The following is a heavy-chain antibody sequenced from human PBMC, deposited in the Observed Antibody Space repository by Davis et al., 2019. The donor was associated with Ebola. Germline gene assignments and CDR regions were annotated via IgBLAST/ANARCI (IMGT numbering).Heavy chain of an antibody. V-gene: IGHV3-23*01. Sequence: GGSLRLSCAASGFTFSSYAMSWVRQAPGKGLEWVSAISGSGGSTYYADSVKGRFTISRDNSKNTLYLQMGSLRAEDMAVYYCARDLSPGISGSYPDYWGQGTLVTVSS. J-gene: IGHJ4*02. CDR1: GFTFSSYA. CDR3: ARDLSPGISGSYPDY. CDR2: ISGSGGST. D-gene: IGHD1-26*01.